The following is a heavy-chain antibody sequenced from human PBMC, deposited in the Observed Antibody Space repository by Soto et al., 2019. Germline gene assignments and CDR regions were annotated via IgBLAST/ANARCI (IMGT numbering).Heavy chain of an antibody. D-gene: IGHD6-19*01. CDR3: ARCLAAVAGASYYGMDV. J-gene: IGHJ6*02. CDR2: ISAYNGNT. Sequence: QVQLVQSGAEVKKPGASVKVSCKASGYTFTSYGISWVRQAPGQGLEWMGWISAYNGNTNYAQKLQGRVTMTTDTPTSTAYMELRSLRSDDTAVYYCARCLAAVAGASYYGMDVWGQGTTVTVSS. CDR1: GYTFTSYG. V-gene: IGHV1-18*01.